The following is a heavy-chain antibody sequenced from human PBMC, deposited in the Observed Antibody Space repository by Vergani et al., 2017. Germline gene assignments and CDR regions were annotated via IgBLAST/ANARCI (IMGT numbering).Heavy chain of an antibody. CDR3: ARVVYYDSSGFDY. V-gene: IGHV4-59*01. CDR2: IYYSGST. J-gene: IGHJ4*02. CDR1: GGSISSYY. Sequence: QVQLQESGPGLVKPSETLSLTCTVSGGSISSYYWSWIRQPPGKGLEWIGYIYYSGSTNYNPSLKRRVTLSVDTSKNQFSLKLSSVTAADTSVYYCARVVYYDSSGFDYWGQGTLVTVSS. D-gene: IGHD3-22*01.